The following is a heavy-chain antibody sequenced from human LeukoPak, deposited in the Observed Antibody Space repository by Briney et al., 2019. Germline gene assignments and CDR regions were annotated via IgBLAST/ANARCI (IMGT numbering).Heavy chain of an antibody. D-gene: IGHD6-13*01. J-gene: IGHJ4*02. V-gene: IGHV4-39*01. Sequence: SETLSLTCTVSGGSISSYYWGWIRQPPGKGLEWIGSIYYSGSTYYNPSLKSRVTISVDTSKNQFSLKLSSVTAADTAVYYCASPGIAAASFDYWGQGTLVTVSS. CDR1: GGSISSYY. CDR2: IYYSGST. CDR3: ASPGIAAASFDY.